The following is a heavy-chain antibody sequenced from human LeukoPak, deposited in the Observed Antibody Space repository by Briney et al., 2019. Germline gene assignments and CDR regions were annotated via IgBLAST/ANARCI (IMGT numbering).Heavy chain of an antibody. CDR3: VKGRISEDGLDF. Sequence: SGGSLRLSCAASGFTFSRSAMTWVRQTPGKGLDWVSGISSSGNTYYADSVKGRFTISRDNSKNMLYLQMNSLRAEDTAVYYCVKGRISEDGLDFWGQGTLVTVSS. D-gene: IGHD6-13*01. CDR1: GFTFSRSA. V-gene: IGHV3-23*01. CDR2: ISSSGNT. J-gene: IGHJ4*02.